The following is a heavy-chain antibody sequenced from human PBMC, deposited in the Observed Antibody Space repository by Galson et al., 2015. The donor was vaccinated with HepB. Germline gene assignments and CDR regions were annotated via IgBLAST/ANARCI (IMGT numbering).Heavy chain of an antibody. CDR2: INPSSGST. V-gene: IGHV1-46*01. J-gene: IGHJ4*02. D-gene: IGHD3-3*01. CDR3: ARDQGYRRFSEWSPSYPDY. CDR1: GYTFTSYY. Sequence: SVKVSCKASGYTFTSYYMHWVRQAPGQGLEWMGIINPSSGSTSYAQKFQGRVTMTRDTSTSTVYMELSSLRSEDTAVYYCARDQGYRRFSEWSPSYPDYWGQGTLVTVSS.